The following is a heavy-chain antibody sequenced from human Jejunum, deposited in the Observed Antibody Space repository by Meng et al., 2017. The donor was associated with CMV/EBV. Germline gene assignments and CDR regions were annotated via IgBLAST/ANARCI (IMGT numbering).Heavy chain of an antibody. Sequence: QVRRVQRGADMKHPGASVKVSCKASGYTFSTYTINWVRQAHGRGLEWMGWISTNTGTPTYTQGFTGRFVFSLDTSVSTAYLQISSLKAEDTAVYYCARGGNFDPWGQGTLVTVSS. V-gene: IGHV7-4-1*02. CDR3: ARGGNFDP. CDR1: GYTFSTYT. D-gene: IGHD2/OR15-2a*01. CDR2: ISTNTGTP. J-gene: IGHJ5*02.